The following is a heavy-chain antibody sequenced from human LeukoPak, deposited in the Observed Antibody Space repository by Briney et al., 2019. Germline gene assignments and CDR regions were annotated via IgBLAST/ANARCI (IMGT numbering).Heavy chain of an antibody. CDR1: GGSISSSSYY. CDR3: ARNTQYSNPPHFDY. CDR2: IYYSGST. Sequence: SETLSLTCTVSGGSISSSSYYWGWIRQPPGKGLEWIGSIYYSGSTYYNPSLKSRVTISVDTSKNQFSLKLSSVTAADTAVYYCARNTQYSNPPHFDYWGQGTLVTVSS. J-gene: IGHJ4*02. V-gene: IGHV4-39*01. D-gene: IGHD4-11*01.